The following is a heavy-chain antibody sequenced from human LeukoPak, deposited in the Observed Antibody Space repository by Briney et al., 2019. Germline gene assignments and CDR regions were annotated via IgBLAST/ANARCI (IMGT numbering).Heavy chain of an antibody. D-gene: IGHD6-13*01. Sequence: GRSLRLSCAASGFTFSNYGMHWVRQAPGKGLEWVAFIRNDGSIKYYADSVKGRFTISRDNSKNTLYLQMISLRAEDTAVYYCAKVDSSSWRLFDYWGEGAMVTVSS. CDR1: GFTFSNYG. CDR3: AKVDSSSWRLFDY. J-gene: IGHJ4*02. CDR2: IRNDGSIK. V-gene: IGHV3-30*02.